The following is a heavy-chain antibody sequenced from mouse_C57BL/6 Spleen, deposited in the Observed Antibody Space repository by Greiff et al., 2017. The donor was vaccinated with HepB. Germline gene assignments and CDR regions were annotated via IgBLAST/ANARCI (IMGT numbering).Heavy chain of an antibody. CDR3: ASGGNTGAMDY. J-gene: IGHJ4*01. D-gene: IGHD1-1*02. CDR2: IDPSDSYT. Sequence: VQLQQPGAELVMPGASVKLSCKASGYTFTSYWMHWVKQRPGQGLEWIGEIDPSDSYTNYNQKFKGKSTLTVDKSSSTAYMQLSSLTSEDSAVYYCASGGNTGAMDYWGQGTSVTVSS. CDR1: GYTFTSYW. V-gene: IGHV1-69*01.